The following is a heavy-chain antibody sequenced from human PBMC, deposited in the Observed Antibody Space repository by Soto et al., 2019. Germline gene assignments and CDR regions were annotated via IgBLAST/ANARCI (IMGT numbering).Heavy chain of an antibody. V-gene: IGHV3-74*01. CDR3: ARGDGDYYDGNGYLGRH. J-gene: IGHJ4*02. Sequence: EVQLVESGGGLVQPGGSLRLSCAASGFTFSSYWMHCVRQAPGKGLVWVSRINSDGSGTYYADSVKGRLTISRDNAKNTLYLQMNSLRAEDTAVYYCARGDGDYYDGNGYLGRHWGQGTLVTVSS. CDR2: INSDGSGT. CDR1: GFTFSSYW. D-gene: IGHD3-22*01.